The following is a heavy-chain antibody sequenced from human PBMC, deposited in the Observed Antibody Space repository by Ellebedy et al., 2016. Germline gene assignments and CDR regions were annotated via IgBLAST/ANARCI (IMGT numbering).Heavy chain of an antibody. V-gene: IGHV1-2*02. Sequence: ASVKVSCXASGYTFTGYYMHWVRQAPGQGLEWMGWINPNSGGTNYAQKFQGRVTMTRDTSISTAYMELSRLRSDDTAVYYCARGWGNIVVVVVATPGPPDYWGQGTLVTVSS. J-gene: IGHJ4*02. CDR3: ARGWGNIVVVVVATPGPPDY. D-gene: IGHD2-15*01. CDR1: GYTFTGYY. CDR2: INPNSGGT.